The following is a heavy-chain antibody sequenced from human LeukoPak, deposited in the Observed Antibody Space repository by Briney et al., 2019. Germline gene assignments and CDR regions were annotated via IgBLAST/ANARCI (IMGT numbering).Heavy chain of an antibody. CDR1: GFAFSNFA. Sequence: GGSLRLSCAASGFAFSNFAMTWVRQAPGKGLECVSPISGNGGATYYADSVKGRFTISRDNSKSTLFLQMNSLRADDTAVYYCAKGSGSPYYFDYWGQGTLVTVSS. V-gene: IGHV3-23*01. CDR3: AKGSGSPYYFDY. J-gene: IGHJ4*02. D-gene: IGHD3-10*01. CDR2: ISGNGGAT.